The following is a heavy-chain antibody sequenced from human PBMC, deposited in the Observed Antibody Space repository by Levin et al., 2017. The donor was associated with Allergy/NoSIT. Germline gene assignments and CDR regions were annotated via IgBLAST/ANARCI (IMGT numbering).Heavy chain of an antibody. CDR3: ARGGRGRGHWFDP. CDR2: INHSGST. Sequence: SETLSLTCAVYGGSFSGYYWSWIRQPPGKGLEWIGEINHSGSTNYNPSLKSRVTISVDTSKNQFSLKLSSVTAADTAVYYCARGGRGRGHWFDPWGQGTLVTVSS. J-gene: IGHJ5*02. CDR1: GGSFSGYY. D-gene: IGHD3-16*01. V-gene: IGHV4-34*01.